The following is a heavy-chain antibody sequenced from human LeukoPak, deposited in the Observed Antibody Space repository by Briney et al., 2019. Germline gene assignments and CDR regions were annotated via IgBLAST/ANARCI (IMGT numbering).Heavy chain of an antibody. CDR3: ARLGDRGSSWPFDY. CDR1: GYSFTTYW. CDR2: IYPGDSDT. D-gene: IGHD6-13*01. Sequence: GESLKISCKGSGYSFTTYWVAWVRQMPGKGLEWMGIIYPGDSDTRYSPSFQGQVTISANKSITTAYLQWSSLKAPDTAMYYCARLGDRGSSWPFDYWGQGTLVTVSS. J-gene: IGHJ4*02. V-gene: IGHV5-51*01.